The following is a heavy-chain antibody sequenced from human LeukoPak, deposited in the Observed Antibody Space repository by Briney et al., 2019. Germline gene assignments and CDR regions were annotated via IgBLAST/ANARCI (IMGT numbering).Heavy chain of an antibody. J-gene: IGHJ2*01. V-gene: IGHV4-39*01. CDR1: GGSMRSIDYH. Sequence: SETLSLTCIVSGGSMRSIDYHWGWIRQPPGKGLELIGNIFYSGSTHYNPSLKSRVSIAVDTSNNQFSLELRSVSAADTAVYFCARPCWGGNGPYAWYFDLWGPGTLVTVSS. CDR3: ARPCWGGNGPYAWYFDL. D-gene: IGHD2-8*01. CDR2: IFYSGST.